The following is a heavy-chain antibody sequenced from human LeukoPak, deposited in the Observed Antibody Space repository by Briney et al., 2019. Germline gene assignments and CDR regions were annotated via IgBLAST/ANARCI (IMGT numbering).Heavy chain of an antibody. CDR1: GYTFTGYY. CDR2: INPNSGGT. J-gene: IGHJ5*02. V-gene: IGHV1-2*02. CDR3: AREAPLGYCSSTSCYPVGWFDP. D-gene: IGHD2-2*01. Sequence: GASVKASCKASGYTFTGYYMHWVRQAPGQGLEWMGWINPNSGGTNYAQKFQGRVTMTRDTSISTAYMELSRLRSDDTAVYYCAREAPLGYCSSTSCYPVGWFDPWGQGTLVTVSS.